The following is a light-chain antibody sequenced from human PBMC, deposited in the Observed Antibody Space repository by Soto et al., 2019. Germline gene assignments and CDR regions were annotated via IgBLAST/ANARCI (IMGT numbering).Light chain of an antibody. Sequence: IQMTQSPSSLSASVGDRVTISFRASQGISSYLNWYQQKPGKAPKLLIYAASSLQSGVPSRFSGSGSGTDFTLTISSLQPEDFATYYCQQSYSTPTFGQGTRLEIK. J-gene: IGKJ5*01. CDR3: QQSYSTPT. CDR1: QGISSY. V-gene: IGKV1-39*01. CDR2: AAS.